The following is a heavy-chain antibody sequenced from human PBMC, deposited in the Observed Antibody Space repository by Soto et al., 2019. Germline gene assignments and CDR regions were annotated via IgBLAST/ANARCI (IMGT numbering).Heavy chain of an antibody. CDR2: ISYDGSNK. CDR1: GFTFSSYG. V-gene: IGHV3-30*18. CDR3: AKERGYSYGFQRAFDY. Sequence: GSLRLSCAASGFTFSSYGMHWVRQAPGKGLEWVAVISYDGSNKYYADSVKGRFTISRDNSKNTLYLQMNSLRAEDTAVYYCAKERGYSYGFQRAFDYWGQGTLVTVSS. D-gene: IGHD5-18*01. J-gene: IGHJ4*02.